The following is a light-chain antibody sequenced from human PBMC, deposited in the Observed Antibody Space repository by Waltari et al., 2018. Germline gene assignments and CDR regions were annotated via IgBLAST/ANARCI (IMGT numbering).Light chain of an antibody. J-gene: IGKJ1*01. CDR2: DAS. V-gene: IGKV3-20*01. CDR1: ESVTNDY. CDR3: QQYGSLPWT. Sequence: EVVLTQSSGALSLSPGERATLSCRASESVTNDYLPWYQQKPGQAPRLLIYDASIRATDIPDRFSGSGSGTDFTLTITRLEPEDFAVYHCQQYGSLPWTFGQGTMVDMK.